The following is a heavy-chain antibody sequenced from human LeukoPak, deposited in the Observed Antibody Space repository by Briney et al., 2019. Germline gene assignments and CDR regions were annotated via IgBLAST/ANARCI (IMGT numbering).Heavy chain of an antibody. D-gene: IGHD5-24*01. CDR2: ISSSSSYI. J-gene: IGHJ4*02. CDR1: GFTFSSYS. CDR3: ARDGYNLNFFDY. V-gene: IGHV3-21*01. Sequence: GGSLRLSCAASGFTFSSYSMNWVRQAPGKGLEWVSSISSSSSYIYYADSVKGRFTISRDNAKNSLYLQMNSLGAVDTAVYYCARDGYNLNFFDYWGQGTLVTVSS.